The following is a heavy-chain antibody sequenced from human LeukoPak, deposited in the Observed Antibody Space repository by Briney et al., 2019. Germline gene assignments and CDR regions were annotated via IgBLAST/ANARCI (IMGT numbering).Heavy chain of an antibody. J-gene: IGHJ4*02. V-gene: IGHV3-11*04. CDR3: ARDPEYYDFWSGYPVHFDY. D-gene: IGHD3-3*01. CDR1: GFTFSDYY. Sequence: GGSLRLSCAASGFTFSDYYMSWIRQAPGKGLEWVSYISSSGSTIYYADSVKGRFTISRDNAKNSLYLQMNSLRAEDTAVYYCARDPEYYDFWSGYPVHFDYWGQGTLVTVSS. CDR2: ISSSGSTI.